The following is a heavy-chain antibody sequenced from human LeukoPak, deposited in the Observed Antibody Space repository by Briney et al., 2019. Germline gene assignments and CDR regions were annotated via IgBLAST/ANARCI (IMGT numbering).Heavy chain of an antibody. CDR2: IYSGGST. CDR3: ARGTLLWFGEPYFDY. CDR1: GFTVSSNY. J-gene: IGHJ4*02. V-gene: IGHV3-53*04. D-gene: IGHD3-10*01. Sequence: GGSLRLSCAASGFTVSSNYMSWVRRAPGKGLEWVSVIYSGGSTYYADSVKGRFTISRHNSKNTLYLQMNSLRAEDTAVYYCARGTLLWFGEPYFDYWGQGTLVTVSS.